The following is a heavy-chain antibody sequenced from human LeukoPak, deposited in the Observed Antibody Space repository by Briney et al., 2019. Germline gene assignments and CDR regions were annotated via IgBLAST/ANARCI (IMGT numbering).Heavy chain of an antibody. J-gene: IGHJ6*02. Sequence: GGSLRLSCAASGFSVTSNYMSWVRQAPGKGLEWVSVLYSSGYTKYADSVKGRFSISRDTSENTLSLQMNSLRAEDSAVYYCDLHCSSSSCYLYGMDVWGQGTTVTVSS. D-gene: IGHD2-2*01. CDR2: LYSSGYT. CDR3: DLHCSSSSCYLYGMDV. V-gene: IGHV3-66*01. CDR1: GFSVTSNY.